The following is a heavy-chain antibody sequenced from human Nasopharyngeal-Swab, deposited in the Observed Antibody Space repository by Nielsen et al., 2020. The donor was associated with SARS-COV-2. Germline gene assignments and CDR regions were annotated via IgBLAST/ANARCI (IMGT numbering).Heavy chain of an antibody. CDR1: GFTFSSNA. CDR3: ARSRLTIFGVVIGPFDY. Sequence: GESLKISCAASGFTFSSNAIHWVRQAPGKGLVWVSGVGGCGTSTYYADSVKGRFTISRDNSKNSLYLQMNSLRAEDTAVYYCARSRLTIFGVVIGPFDYWGQGTLVTVSS. D-gene: IGHD3-3*01. CDR2: VGGCGTST. V-gene: IGHV3-23*01. J-gene: IGHJ4*02.